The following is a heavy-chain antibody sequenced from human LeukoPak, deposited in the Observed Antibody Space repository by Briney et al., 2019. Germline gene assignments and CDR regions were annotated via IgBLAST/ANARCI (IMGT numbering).Heavy chain of an antibody. CDR2: ISAYNGNT. D-gene: IGHD2-15*01. Sequence: ASVKVSCKASGYIFTSYGISWVRQAPGQGLEWMGWISAYNGNTNYAQRLQGRVTLTTDISTSTAYMELRSLRSDDTAVYYCVRALRYCSGGSCYGYFQHWGQGTLVTVSS. V-gene: IGHV1-18*01. CDR3: VRALRYCSGGSCYGYFQH. J-gene: IGHJ1*01. CDR1: GYIFTSYG.